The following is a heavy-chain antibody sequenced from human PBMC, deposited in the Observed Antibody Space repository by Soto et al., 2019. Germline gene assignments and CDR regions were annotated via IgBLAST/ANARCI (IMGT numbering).Heavy chain of an antibody. CDR1: GGSISSYY. D-gene: IGHD6-19*01. CDR2: IYYSGST. CDR3: AIVVVGQCLVNWFYP. J-gene: IGHJ5*02. Sequence: SETLSLTCTVSGGSISSYYWSWIRQPPGKGLEWIGYIYYSGSTNYNPSLKSRVTISVDTSKNQFSLKLSSVTAADTAVYYCAIVVVGQCLVNWFYPWGQGTLVTVAS. V-gene: IGHV4-59*12.